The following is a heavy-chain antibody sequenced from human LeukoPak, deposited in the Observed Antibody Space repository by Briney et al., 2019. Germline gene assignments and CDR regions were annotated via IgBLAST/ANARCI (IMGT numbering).Heavy chain of an antibody. V-gene: IGHV4-4*07. CDR2: IYTSGST. CDR3: ARAPSGYSYGSGWFDP. Sequence: PSETLSLTCTVSGGSISSYYWSWTRQPAGKGLEWIGRIYTSGSTNYNPSLKSRVTISVDTSKNQFSLKLSSVTAADTAVYYCARAPSGYSYGSGWFDPWGQGTLVTVSS. D-gene: IGHD5-18*01. CDR1: GGSISSYY. J-gene: IGHJ5*02.